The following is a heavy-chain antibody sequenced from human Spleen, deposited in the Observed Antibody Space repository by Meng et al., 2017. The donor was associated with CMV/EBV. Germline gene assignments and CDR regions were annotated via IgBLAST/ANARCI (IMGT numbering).Heavy chain of an antibody. Sequence: GESLKISCAASGFTFNGYTMSWVRQAPGKGLEWVSSISSGDSYIYYADSVKGRFTISRDNAKNSLYLQMNSLRAEDTAVYYCARVNGYYYGMDVWGQGTTVTVSS. CDR2: ISSGDSYI. V-gene: IGHV3-21*01. D-gene: IGHD2-8*01. CDR3: ARVNGYYYGMDV. J-gene: IGHJ6*02. CDR1: GFTFNGYT.